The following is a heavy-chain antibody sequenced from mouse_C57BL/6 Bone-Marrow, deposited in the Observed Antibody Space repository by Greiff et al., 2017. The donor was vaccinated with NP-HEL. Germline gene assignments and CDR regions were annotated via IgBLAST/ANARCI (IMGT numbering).Heavy chain of an antibody. CDR2: IYPGSGNT. V-gene: IGHV1-76*01. CDR3: ARSSSAWGY. D-gene: IGHD1-1*01. CDR1: GYTFTDYY. J-gene: IGHJ4*01. Sequence: VQLQQSGAELVRPGASVKLSCKASGYTFTDYYINWVKQRPGQGLEWIARIYPGSGNTYYNEKFKGMATLTAEKSSCTTYMQLSGVTSKDYAVCCCARSSSAWGYWGQGATVTVYS.